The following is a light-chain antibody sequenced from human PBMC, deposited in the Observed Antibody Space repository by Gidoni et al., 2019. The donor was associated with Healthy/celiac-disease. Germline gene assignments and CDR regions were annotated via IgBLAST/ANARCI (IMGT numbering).Light chain of an antibody. CDR1: SSDVGGYNY. CDR3: SSYTSSSTLV. V-gene: IGLV2-14*01. Sequence: QSALTQPASVSGSPGQSITISCTGTSSDVGGYNYVSWYQQHPVKAPKLMIYEVSNRPSGVSNRFSVSKSGNTASLTISGLQAEDEADYYCSSYTSSSTLVFGGGTKLTVL. CDR2: EVS. J-gene: IGLJ2*01.